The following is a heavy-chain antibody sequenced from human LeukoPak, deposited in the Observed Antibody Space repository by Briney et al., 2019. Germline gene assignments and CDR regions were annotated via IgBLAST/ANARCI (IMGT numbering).Heavy chain of an antibody. J-gene: IGHJ4*02. CDR3: ARNPGSDYPEW. CDR2: IYRDGNT. Sequence: SGTLSLTCTVSGGFISSGTWWSWVRQPPGKGLEWIGEIYRDGNTNYNPSLKSRVTISVDKSKNQFSLKLSSVTAADTAVYYCARNPGSDYPEWWGQGTLVTVSS. CDR1: GGFISSGTW. D-gene: IGHD4-17*01. V-gene: IGHV4-4*02.